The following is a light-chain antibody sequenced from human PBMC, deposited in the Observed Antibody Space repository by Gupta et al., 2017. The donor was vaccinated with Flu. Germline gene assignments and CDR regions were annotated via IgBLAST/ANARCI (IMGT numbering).Light chain of an antibody. J-gene: IGLJ3*02. CDR2: KDS. CDR1: ALPKQY. CDR3: QSADRNNNWV. V-gene: IGLV3-25*03. Sequence: PGQTARSTCSGDALPKQYAYWYQQKPGQAPVLVFYKDSERPSGIPERFSGSSSGTTVTLTISGVQAEDEADYYCQSADRNNNWVFGGGTKVTVL.